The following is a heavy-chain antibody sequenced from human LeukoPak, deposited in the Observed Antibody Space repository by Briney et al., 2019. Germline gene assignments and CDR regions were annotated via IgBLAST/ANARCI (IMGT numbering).Heavy chain of an antibody. CDR2: IIPIFGTA. J-gene: IGHJ3*02. V-gene: IGHV1-69*01. Sequence: SVKVSCKASGGTFSSYAISWVRQAPGQGLEWMGGIIPIFGTANYAQKFQGRVTITADESTSTAYMELSSLRSEDTAVYYCARSGGSSGVVISDPRHAFDIWGQGTMVTVSS. CDR1: GGTFSSYA. D-gene: IGHD3-3*01. CDR3: ARSGGSSGVVISDPRHAFDI.